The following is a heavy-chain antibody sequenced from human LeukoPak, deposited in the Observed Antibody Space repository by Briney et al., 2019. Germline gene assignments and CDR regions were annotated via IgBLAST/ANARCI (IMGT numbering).Heavy chain of an antibody. CDR3: AKDSSVYYYDSRNCDY. V-gene: IGHV3-30*18. J-gene: IGHJ4*02. D-gene: IGHD3-22*01. CDR1: GFTFSSYG. Sequence: GRSLRLSCAASGFTFSSYGMHWVRQAPGKGLEWVAVISYDGSNKYYADSVKGRFTISRDNSKNTLYLQMNSLRAEDTAVYYCAKDSSVYYYDSRNCDYWGQGTLVTVSS. CDR2: ISYDGSNK.